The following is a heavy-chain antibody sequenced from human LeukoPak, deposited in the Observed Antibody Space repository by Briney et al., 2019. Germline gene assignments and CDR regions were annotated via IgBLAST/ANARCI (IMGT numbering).Heavy chain of an antibody. CDR2: ISAYNGNT. CDR1: GYTFTSYG. V-gene: IGHV1-18*01. J-gene: IGHJ4*02. Sequence: ASVKVSCKASGYTFTSYGISWVRQAHGQGLEWMGWISAYNGNTNYAQKLQGRVTMTTDTSTSTAYMELRSLRSDDTAVYYCARESSVTMIVVAQPDYWGQGTLVTVSS. D-gene: IGHD3-22*01. CDR3: ARESSVTMIVVAQPDY.